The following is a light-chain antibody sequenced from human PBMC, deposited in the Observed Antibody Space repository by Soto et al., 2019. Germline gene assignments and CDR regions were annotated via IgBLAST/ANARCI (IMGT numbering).Light chain of an antibody. CDR2: DTS. CDR1: QSAGSY. J-gene: IGKJ4*01. Sequence: EIVLTQSPATLSLSPGEGATLSCRASQSAGSYLAWYQQKPGQAPRLLIYDTSNRATGIPARFSGSGSGTDLTLTISSLEPEDFAVYYCQQRSVSLTFGGGTKVEIK. V-gene: IGKV3-11*01. CDR3: QQRSVSLT.